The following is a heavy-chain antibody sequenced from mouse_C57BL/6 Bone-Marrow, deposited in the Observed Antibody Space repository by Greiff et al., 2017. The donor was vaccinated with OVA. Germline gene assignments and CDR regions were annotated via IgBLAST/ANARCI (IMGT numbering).Heavy chain of an antibody. J-gene: IGHJ1*03. V-gene: IGHV1-59*01. D-gene: IGHD5-1*01. Sequence: QVKLQQPGADLVRPGASVKLSCTASGYTFTSYWMHWVQQRPGQGLEWIGVINPYDSYTNYNQKFKGKATWTVDTSSSTVYMQLSSVKAADSAVYSCASVNLSFDVWGTGTTVTVSS. CDR2: INPYDSYT. CDR1: GYTFTSYW. CDR3: ASVNLSFDV.